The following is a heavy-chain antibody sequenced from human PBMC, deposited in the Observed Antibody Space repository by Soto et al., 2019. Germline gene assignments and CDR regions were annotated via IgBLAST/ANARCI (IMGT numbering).Heavy chain of an antibody. Sequence: QVQLVQSGAEVKKPGSSVKVSCKASGGTFSSYAISWVRQAPGQGLEWMGGIIPISGTANYAQKFQGRVTITADESTRTAYMELSSLRSDDTAVYSCARSQGSSTSLEIYYYYYYGMDVWGQGTTVTVSS. CDR1: GGTFSSYA. J-gene: IGHJ6*02. CDR2: IIPISGTA. V-gene: IGHV1-69*01. D-gene: IGHD2-2*01. CDR3: ARSQGSSTSLEIYYYYYYGMDV.